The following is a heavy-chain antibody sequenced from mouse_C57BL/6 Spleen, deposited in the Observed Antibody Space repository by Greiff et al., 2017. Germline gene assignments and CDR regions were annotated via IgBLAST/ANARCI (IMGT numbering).Heavy chain of an antibody. Sequence: DVKLVESGGGLVKPGGSLKLSCAASGFTFSDYGMHWVRQAPEKGLEWVAYISSGSSTIYYADTVKGRFTISRDNAKNTLFLQMTSLRSEDTAMYYCARRMGQGYFDVWGTGTTVTVSS. CDR2: ISSGSSTI. CDR3: ARRMGQGYFDV. V-gene: IGHV5-17*01. CDR1: GFTFSDYG. J-gene: IGHJ1*03. D-gene: IGHD3-3*01.